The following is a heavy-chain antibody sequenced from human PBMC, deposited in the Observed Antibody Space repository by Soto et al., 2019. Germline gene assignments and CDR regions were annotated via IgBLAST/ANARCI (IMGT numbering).Heavy chain of an antibody. CDR2: ISWNSGSI. J-gene: IGHJ4*02. CDR1: GFTFDDYA. D-gene: IGHD6-13*01. V-gene: IGHV3-9*01. CDR3: AKDNRIAAAGIDY. Sequence: GGSLRLSCAASGFTFDDYAMHWVRQAPGKGLEWVSGISWNSGSIGYADSVKGRFTISRDNAKNSLYLQMNSLRAEDTALYYCAKDNRIAAAGIDYWGQGTLVTVSS.